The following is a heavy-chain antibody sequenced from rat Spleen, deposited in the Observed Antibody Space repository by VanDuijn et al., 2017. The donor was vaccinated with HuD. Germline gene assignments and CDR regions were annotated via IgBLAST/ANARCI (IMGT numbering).Heavy chain of an antibody. D-gene: IGHD1-6*01. V-gene: IGHV5-27*01. CDR2: ISTDGDNT. CDR3: TTAGSTTDYYYAGGFDF. J-gene: IGHJ2*01. Sequence: EVQLVESGGDLVQPGRSLKISCTASGLTFSNYDMAWVRQAPTKGLEWIASISTDGDNTYYRDSVKGRFTISRDNAKSTLYLQMDSLRSEDTATYYCTTAGSTTDYYYAGGFDFWGQGVMVTVSS. CDR1: GLTFSNYD.